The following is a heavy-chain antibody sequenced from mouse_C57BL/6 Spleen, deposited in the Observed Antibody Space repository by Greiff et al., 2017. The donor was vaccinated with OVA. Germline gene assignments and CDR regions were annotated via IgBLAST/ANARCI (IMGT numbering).Heavy chain of an antibody. CDR2: ISYDGSN. J-gene: IGHJ3*01. CDR3: AREDYGNPWFAY. D-gene: IGHD2-1*01. V-gene: IGHV3-6*01. Sequence: EVQLQQSGPGLVKPSQSLSLTCSVTGYSITSGYYWNWIRQFPGNKLEWMGYISYDGSNNYNPSLKNRISITRDTSKNQFFLKLNSVTTEDTATYYCAREDYGNPWFAYWGQGTLVTVSA. CDR1: GYSITSGYY.